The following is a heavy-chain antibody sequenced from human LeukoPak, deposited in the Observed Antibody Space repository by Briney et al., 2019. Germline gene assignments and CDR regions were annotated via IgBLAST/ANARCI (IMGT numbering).Heavy chain of an antibody. V-gene: IGHV3-48*04. CDR1: GFTFSTHS. CDR3: ARNDLWSGFYY. CDR2: ISSSSSTI. D-gene: IGHD3-3*01. J-gene: IGHJ4*02. Sequence: GGSLRLSCAASGFTFSTHSMNWVRQAPGKGLEWVSYISSSSSTIYYADSVKGRFTISRDNAKNSLFLQMNSLRAEDTAVYYCARNDLWSGFYYWGQGTLVTVSS.